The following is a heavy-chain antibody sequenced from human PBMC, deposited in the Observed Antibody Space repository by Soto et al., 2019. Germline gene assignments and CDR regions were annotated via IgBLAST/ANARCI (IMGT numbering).Heavy chain of an antibody. D-gene: IGHD3-10*01. CDR1: GGSISSGGCY. J-gene: IGHJ3*02. CDR2: IYYSGST. CDR3: ARGLLWFGELLSPMWAFDI. V-gene: IGHV4-30-4*01. Sequence: QVQLQESGPGLVKPSQTLSLTCPVSGGSISSGGCYWRWIRQPPGKGLYWIGYIYYSGSTYYNPSLKSRVTVSVDPSKNQLALNLSAVTAADTAAYYCARGLLWFGELLSPMWAFDIWCHGTMVTVSS.